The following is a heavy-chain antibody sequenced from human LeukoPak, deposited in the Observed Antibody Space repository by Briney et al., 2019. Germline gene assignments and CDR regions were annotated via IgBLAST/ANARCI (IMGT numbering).Heavy chain of an antibody. CDR1: GYSSTGYL. Sequence: ASVKVSCKASGYSSTGYLVHWVRQAPGQGLEWMAYINPKNGGTKYAQKFQGRVTMTRDTSINAVYMELSRLRSDDSAVYYCAREGIVAVTAATSDAFDFWGQGTMVTVSS. D-gene: IGHD2-21*02. CDR2: INPKNGGT. J-gene: IGHJ3*01. V-gene: IGHV1-2*02. CDR3: AREGIVAVTAATSDAFDF.